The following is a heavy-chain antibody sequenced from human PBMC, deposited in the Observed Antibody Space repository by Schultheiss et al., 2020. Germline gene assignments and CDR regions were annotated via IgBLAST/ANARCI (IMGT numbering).Heavy chain of an antibody. D-gene: IGHD1-1*01. CDR3: ASIGNGLDYYYGMDV. V-gene: IGHV3-21*01. CDR1: GFTFSSYA. J-gene: IGHJ6*02. Sequence: GGSLRLSCAASGFTFSSYAMSWVRQAPGKGLEWVSSISSSSSYIYYADSVKGRFTISRDNAKNSLYLQMNSLRAEDTAVYYCASIGNGLDYYYGMDVWGQGTTVTVSS. CDR2: ISSSSSYI.